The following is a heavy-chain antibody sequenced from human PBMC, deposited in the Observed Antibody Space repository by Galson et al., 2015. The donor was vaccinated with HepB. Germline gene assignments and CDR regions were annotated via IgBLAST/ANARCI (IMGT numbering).Heavy chain of an antibody. V-gene: IGHV1-2*06. J-gene: IGHJ1*01. CDR1: GYTFTGYY. CDR2: INPNSGGT. D-gene: IGHD6-19*01. CDR3: ARGEYNSDWNGRAEYFQH. Sequence: SVKVSCKASGYTFTGYYVYWVRQAPGQGLELMGRINPNSGGTNYAQKFQGRVTMTSDRSISTVSMELRRLRSDDTAVYYCARGEYNSDWNGRAEYFQHWGQGTLVTVSS.